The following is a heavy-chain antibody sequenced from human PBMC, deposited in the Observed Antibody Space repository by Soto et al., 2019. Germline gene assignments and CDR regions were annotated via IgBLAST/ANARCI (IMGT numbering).Heavy chain of an antibody. CDR2: ISAYNGNT. Sequence: QVQLVQSGAEVKKPGASVKVSCKASGYTFTSYGISWVRQAPGQGLEWMGWISAYNGNTNYAQKLQGRVTMTTDTSTSTAYMELRSLRSDDTAVYYCARAQLPYYYDSSGYYWYFDYWGQGTLVTVSS. V-gene: IGHV1-18*01. J-gene: IGHJ4*02. CDR1: GYTFTSYG. CDR3: ARAQLPYYYDSSGYYWYFDY. D-gene: IGHD3-22*01.